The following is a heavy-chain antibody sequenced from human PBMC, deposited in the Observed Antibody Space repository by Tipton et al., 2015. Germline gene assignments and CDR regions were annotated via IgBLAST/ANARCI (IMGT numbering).Heavy chain of an antibody. J-gene: IGHJ6*02. CDR3: ARDYGDYVDAYFYYGMDV. D-gene: IGHD4-17*01. CDR2: ISNSGGST. CDR1: GFSFRSYA. V-gene: IGHV3-23*01. Sequence: GSLRLSCAASGFSFRSYAMSWVRQAPGKGLEWVSGISNSGGSTYYADSVKGRFTISRDNSKNRLYLQMNSLRAEDTAVYYCARDYGDYVDAYFYYGMDVWGQGTTVTVSS.